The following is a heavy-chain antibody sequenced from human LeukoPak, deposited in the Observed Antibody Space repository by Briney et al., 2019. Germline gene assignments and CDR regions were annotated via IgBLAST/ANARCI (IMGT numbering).Heavy chain of an antibody. CDR1: GFTFSSYW. V-gene: IGHV3-48*01. J-gene: IGHJ6*03. Sequence: GGSLRLSCAASGFTFSSYWMSWARQAPGKGLEWVSYISSSSSTIYYADSVKGRFTISRDNARNSLYLQMNSLRAEDTAVYYCARGRYYMDVWGKGTTVTVSS. CDR2: ISSSSSTI. CDR3: ARGRYYMDV.